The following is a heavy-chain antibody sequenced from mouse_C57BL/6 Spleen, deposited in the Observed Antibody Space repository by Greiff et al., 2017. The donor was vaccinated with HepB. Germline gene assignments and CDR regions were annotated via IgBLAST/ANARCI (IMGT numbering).Heavy chain of an antibody. Sequence: QVQLQQPGAELVMPGASVKLSCKASGYTFTSYWMHWVKQRPGQGLEWIGEIDPSDSYTNYNQKFKGKSTLTVAKSSSTAYMQLSSLTSEDSAVYYCASSRGYYGYDDGYYYAMDYWGQGTSVTVSS. CDR3: ASSRGYYGYDDGYYYAMDY. CDR2: IDPSDSYT. CDR1: GYTFTSYW. D-gene: IGHD2-2*01. V-gene: IGHV1-69*01. J-gene: IGHJ4*01.